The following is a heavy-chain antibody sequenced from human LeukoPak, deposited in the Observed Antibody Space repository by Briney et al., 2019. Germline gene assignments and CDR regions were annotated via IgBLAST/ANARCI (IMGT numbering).Heavy chain of an antibody. CDR1: GFTFSSYA. CDR3: ARDLVGYSSS. J-gene: IGHJ4*02. CDR2: ISYDGSNK. V-gene: IGHV3-30*14. D-gene: IGHD6-13*01. Sequence: PGGSLRLSCAASGFTFSSYAMHWVRQAPGKGLEWVAVISYDGSNKYYADSVKGRFTISRDNSKNTLYLQMNSLRAEDTAVYYCARDLVGYSSSWGQGTLVTVSS.